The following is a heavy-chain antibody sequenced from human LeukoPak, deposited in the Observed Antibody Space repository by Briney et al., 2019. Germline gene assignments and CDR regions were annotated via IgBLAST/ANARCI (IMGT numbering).Heavy chain of an antibody. CDR3: ARRRGYYDSSGYWLDY. Sequence: SETLSLTCTVSGGSISSYYWSWIRQPPGKGLEWIGYIYYSGSTNYNPSLKSRVTISVDTSKNQFSLKLSSVTAADTAMYYCARRRGYYDSSGYWLDYWGQGTLVTVSS. D-gene: IGHD3-22*01. V-gene: IGHV4-59*08. CDR1: GGSISSYY. J-gene: IGHJ4*02. CDR2: IYYSGST.